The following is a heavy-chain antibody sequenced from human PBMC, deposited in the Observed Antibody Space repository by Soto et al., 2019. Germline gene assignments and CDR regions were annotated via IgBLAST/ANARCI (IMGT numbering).Heavy chain of an antibody. D-gene: IGHD3-16*01. CDR3: ARSPGVGVRGAY. J-gene: IGHJ4*02. CDR1: GFTFSAYN. Sequence: EVQLVESGGGLVKPGESLRLSCAGSGFTFSAYNINWVRQAPGKGLEWVSSISAGSLFIYQPDSMKGRFTISRDDARNSVYLRMNGLTAEDTAVYYCARSPGVGVRGAYWGQGTLVTVSS. CDR2: ISAGSLFI. V-gene: IGHV3-21*01.